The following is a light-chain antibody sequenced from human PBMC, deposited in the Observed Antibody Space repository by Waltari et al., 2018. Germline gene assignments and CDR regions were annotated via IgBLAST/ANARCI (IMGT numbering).Light chain of an antibody. CDR2: SAS. Sequence: DIQMTQSPSSLSASVGERVTITCRASQDIGNDLGWYQQKPGKAPKRLIYSASSLQSGVPSRFSGSGSGTDFTLTITSLQPEDFATYYCLQHNTYPWTFGQVTKVEF. CDR1: QDIGND. J-gene: IGKJ1*01. V-gene: IGKV1-17*01. CDR3: LQHNTYPWT.